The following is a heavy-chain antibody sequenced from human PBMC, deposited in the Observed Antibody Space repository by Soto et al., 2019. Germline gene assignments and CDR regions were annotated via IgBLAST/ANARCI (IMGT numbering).Heavy chain of an antibody. CDR2: IYYSGST. Sequence: QLQLQESGPGLVKPSETLSLTCTVSGGSISSSSYYWGWIRQPPGKGLEWIGSIYYSGSTYYNPSLKSRVTISVDTSKNQFSLKLSLVTPADTAVYYCANIGFSSLYFDYWGQGTLVTVSS. CDR1: GGSISSSSYY. CDR3: ANIGFSSLYFDY. J-gene: IGHJ4*02. V-gene: IGHV4-39*01. D-gene: IGHD6-19*01.